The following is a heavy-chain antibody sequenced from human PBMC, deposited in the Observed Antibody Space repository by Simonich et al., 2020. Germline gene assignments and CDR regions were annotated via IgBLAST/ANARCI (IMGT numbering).Heavy chain of an antibody. CDR2: ISGSGGST. Sequence: EVQLLESGGGLVQPGGSLRLSCAASGFTFSSSAMSWVRQAPGKGLEWVSAISGSGGSTYYADTVKGRFTISRGNSKNTLYLQMNSLRAEDTAVYYCAKRSGVSITGTFDYWGQGTLVTVSS. J-gene: IGHJ4*02. D-gene: IGHD1-7*01. CDR3: AKRSGVSITGTFDY. CDR1: GFTFSSSA. V-gene: IGHV3-23*01.